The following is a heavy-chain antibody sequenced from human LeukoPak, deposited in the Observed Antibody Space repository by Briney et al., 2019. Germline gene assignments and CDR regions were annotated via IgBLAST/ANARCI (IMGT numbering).Heavy chain of an antibody. CDR1: GGSFSGYY. CDR3: ARRGYYDSSGYYYDFQH. D-gene: IGHD3-22*01. Sequence: SETLSLTCAVYGGSFSGYYWSWIRQPPGKGLEWIGEINHSGSTNYNPSLKSRVTISVDTSKNQFSLKLSPVTAADSAVYYCARRGYYDSSGYYYDFQHWGQGTLVTVSS. V-gene: IGHV4-34*01. J-gene: IGHJ1*01. CDR2: INHSGST.